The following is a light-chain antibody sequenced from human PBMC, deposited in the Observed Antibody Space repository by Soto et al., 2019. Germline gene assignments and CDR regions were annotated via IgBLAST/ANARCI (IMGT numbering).Light chain of an antibody. CDR2: VGS. CDR3: MQPLHTPWT. J-gene: IGKJ1*01. V-gene: IGKV2-28*01. CDR1: QSLLYSNGYNY. Sequence: DIVLTQSPLSLPVTPGEPASISCRSSQSLLYSNGYNYLDWYLQKPGQSPQLLIYVGSNRASGVPDRFRGSGSGKDFTLRIRRVGAEDVGVYYCMQPLHTPWTFGPGPNVDIK.